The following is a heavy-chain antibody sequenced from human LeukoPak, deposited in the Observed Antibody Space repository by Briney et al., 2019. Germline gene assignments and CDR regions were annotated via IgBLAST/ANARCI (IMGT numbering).Heavy chain of an antibody. J-gene: IGHJ5*02. D-gene: IGHD3-10*01. CDR2: IYYSGST. CDR1: GGSFSGYY. CDR3: ARDLRVVRGVIYPNWFDP. Sequence: SETLSLTCAVYGGSFSGYYWSWIRQPPGKGLEWIGYIYYSGSTNYNPSLKSRVTISVDTSKNQFSLKLSSVTAADTAVYYCARDLRVVRGVIYPNWFDPWGQGTLVTVSS. V-gene: IGHV4-59*01.